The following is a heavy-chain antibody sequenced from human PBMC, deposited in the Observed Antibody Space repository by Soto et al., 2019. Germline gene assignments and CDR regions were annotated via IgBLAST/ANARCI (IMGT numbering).Heavy chain of an antibody. V-gene: IGHV3-23*01. CDR2: VSGSGDST. CDR3: ATSNYGERD. D-gene: IGHD1-1*01. CDR1: GFTLSEYG. J-gene: IGHJ4*02. Sequence: QVLESGGGLVQPGGSLRLTCAASGFTLSEYGTSWVRQAPGKGLEWVSFVSGSGDSTYYTDSVKGRFTISRDSSKHTVCPQINSLRAEDTAVYYCATSNYGERDWGQGTLVTVSS.